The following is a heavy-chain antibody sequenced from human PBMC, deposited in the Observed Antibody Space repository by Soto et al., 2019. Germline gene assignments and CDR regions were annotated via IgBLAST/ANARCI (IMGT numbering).Heavy chain of an antibody. D-gene: IGHD1-7*01. Sequence: GGSLRLSCAASGFTFSSYWMSWVRQAPGKGLEWVANIKQDGSEKYYVDSVKGRFTISRDNAKNSLYLQMNSLRAEDTAVYYCAGFFLAWNYFVSFAYGGQGPLVPFPS. CDR1: GFTFSSYW. CDR3: AGFFLAWNYFVSFAY. J-gene: IGHJ4*02. CDR2: IKQDGSEK. V-gene: IGHV3-7*01.